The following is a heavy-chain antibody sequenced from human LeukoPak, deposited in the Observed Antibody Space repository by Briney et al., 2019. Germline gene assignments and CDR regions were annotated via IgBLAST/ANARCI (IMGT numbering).Heavy chain of an antibody. J-gene: IGHJ6*03. V-gene: IGHV4-59*01. CDR2: VDHTGST. CDR1: DDSITMYY. Sequence: SETLSLTCSVSDDSITMYYWTWIRQPPGKGLEWIGYVDHTGSTNFNPSLNGRVSISRATPNTLFSLRLSSVTAADTAVYFCARGRVSSSTWYSTYYYYFYMDVWGKGTTVTVSS. D-gene: IGHD1-1*01. CDR3: ARGRVSSSTWYSTYYYYFYMDV.